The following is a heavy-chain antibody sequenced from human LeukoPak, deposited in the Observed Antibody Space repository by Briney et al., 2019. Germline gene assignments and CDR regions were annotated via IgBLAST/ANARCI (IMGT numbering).Heavy chain of an antibody. Sequence: ASVKVSCKASGYTFTSYGISWVRQAPGQGLEWMGWISAYNGNTNYAQKLQGRVTMTRDTSTSTVYMELSSLRSEDTAVYYCARNCGGDCSDAFDIWGQGTTVTVSS. J-gene: IGHJ3*02. D-gene: IGHD2-21*02. CDR3: ARNCGGDCSDAFDI. V-gene: IGHV1-18*01. CDR1: GYTFTSYG. CDR2: ISAYNGNT.